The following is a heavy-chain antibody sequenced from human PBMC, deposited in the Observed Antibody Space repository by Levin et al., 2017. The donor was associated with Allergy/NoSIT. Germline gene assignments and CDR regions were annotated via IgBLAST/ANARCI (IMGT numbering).Heavy chain of an antibody. CDR2: ISSNGRTT. V-gene: IGHV3-23*01. Sequence: GGSLRLSCAASGFTFTTYAMSWVRQAPGKGLEWVSGISSNGRTTYYPDSVKGRFSISRDNSKNTLNLQMNSLRAEDTAVYYCAKQQWLVLDDFDFWGQGTMVTVSS. D-gene: IGHD6-19*01. CDR3: AKQQWLVLDDFDF. J-gene: IGHJ3*01. CDR1: GFTFTTYA.